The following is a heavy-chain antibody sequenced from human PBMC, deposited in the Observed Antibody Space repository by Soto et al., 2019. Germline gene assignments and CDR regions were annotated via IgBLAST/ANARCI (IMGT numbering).Heavy chain of an antibody. Sequence: SETLSLTCAVSGGSISSSNWWSWVRQPPGKGLEWIGEIYHSGSTNYNPSLKSRVTISVDNSKNQFSLKLSSVTAADTAVYYCARDQSIKMGMRGAFDIWGQGTRVTVSS. V-gene: IGHV4-4*02. D-gene: IGHD7-27*01. CDR1: GGSISSSNW. CDR2: IYHSGST. J-gene: IGHJ3*02. CDR3: ARDQSIKMGMRGAFDI.